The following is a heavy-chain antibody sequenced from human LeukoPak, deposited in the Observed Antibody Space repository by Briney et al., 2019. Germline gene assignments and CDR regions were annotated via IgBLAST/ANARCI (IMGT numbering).Heavy chain of an antibody. CDR2: IRYDGSNK. Sequence: PGGSLRLSCAASGFTFSNYGMHWVRQAPGKGLEWVAFIRYDGSNKYYADSVKGRFTISRDNSKNTLYLQMNSLRAEDTAVYYCARDAEAVAGKDAFDIWGQGTMVTVSS. D-gene: IGHD6-19*01. J-gene: IGHJ3*02. CDR1: GFTFSNYG. V-gene: IGHV3-30*02. CDR3: ARDAEAVAGKDAFDI.